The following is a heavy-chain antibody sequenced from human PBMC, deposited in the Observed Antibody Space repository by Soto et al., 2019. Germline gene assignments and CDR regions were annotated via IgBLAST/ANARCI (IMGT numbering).Heavy chain of an antibody. Sequence: GASVKVSCKASGGTFSSYAISWVRQAPGQGLEWMGGIIPIFGTANYAQKFQGRVTITADESTSTAYMELSSLRSEDTVVYYCARGGYCTNGVCYGGRYYGMDVCGQGTTVTVSS. CDR2: IIPIFGTA. CDR1: GGTFSSYA. V-gene: IGHV1-69*13. CDR3: ARGGYCTNGVCYGGRYYGMDV. J-gene: IGHJ6*02. D-gene: IGHD2-8*01.